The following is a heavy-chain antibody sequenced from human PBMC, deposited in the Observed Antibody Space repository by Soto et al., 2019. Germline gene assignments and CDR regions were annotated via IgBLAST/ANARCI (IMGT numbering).Heavy chain of an antibody. D-gene: IGHD3-16*02. CDR1: GGTFSSYA. Sequence: SVKVSCKASGGTFSSYAISWVRQAPGQGLEWMGGIIPIFGTANYAQKFQGRVTITADESTSTAYMELSSLRSEDTAVYYCARVNMITFGGVVVNDAFDIWGQGTMVTVSS. CDR3: ARVNMITFGGVVVNDAFDI. V-gene: IGHV1-69*13. J-gene: IGHJ3*02. CDR2: IIPIFGTA.